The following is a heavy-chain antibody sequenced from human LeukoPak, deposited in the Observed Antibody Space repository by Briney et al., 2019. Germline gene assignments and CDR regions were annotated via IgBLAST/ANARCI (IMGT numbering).Heavy chain of an antibody. CDR1: GGSISSYY. CDR3: ARAISPDSPNRPFDY. J-gene: IGHJ4*02. CDR2: IYYSGTT. V-gene: IGHV4-59*01. Sequence: SETLSLTCTVSGGSISSYYWSWIRQPPGKGLEWIADIYYSGTTNYNPSLKSRVTISVDTSKNQLSLRLTSVTAADTAVYYCARAISPDSPNRPFDYWGPGTLVTVSS. D-gene: IGHD1-14*01.